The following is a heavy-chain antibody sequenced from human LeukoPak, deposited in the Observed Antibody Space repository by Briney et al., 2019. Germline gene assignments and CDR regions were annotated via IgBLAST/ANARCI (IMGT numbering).Heavy chain of an antibody. CDR1: GGTFSSYA. CDR2: IIPIFGTA. J-gene: IGHJ6*03. Sequence: SVKVSCKASGGTFSSYAISWVRQAPGQGLEWMGRIIPIFGTANYAQKFQGRVTITTDESTSTAYMELSSLRSEDTAVYYCARRGPYYYDSSGYFYMDVWGKGTTVTVSS. D-gene: IGHD3-22*01. CDR3: ARRGPYYYDSSGYFYMDV. V-gene: IGHV1-69*05.